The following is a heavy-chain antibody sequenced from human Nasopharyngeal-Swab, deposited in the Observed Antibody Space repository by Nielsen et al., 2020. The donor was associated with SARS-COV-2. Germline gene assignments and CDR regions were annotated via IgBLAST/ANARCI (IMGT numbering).Heavy chain of an antibody. V-gene: IGHV1-18*01. Sequence: ASVKVSCKPSGYTFTSYGISWVRQAPGQGLEWMGSISVHNGYTNYPQKLQGRVTMTTDTSTTTAYMELRSLRSADTAVYYCARDSIAFGGPEGDYWGQGTLVTVSS. CDR3: ARDSIAFGGPEGDY. J-gene: IGHJ4*02. CDR1: GYTFTSYG. D-gene: IGHD3-16*01. CDR2: ISVHNGYT.